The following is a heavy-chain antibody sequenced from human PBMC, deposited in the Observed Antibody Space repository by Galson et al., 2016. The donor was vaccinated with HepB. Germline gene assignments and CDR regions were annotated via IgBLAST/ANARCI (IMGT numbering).Heavy chain of an antibody. CDR2: INPSGGST. CDR3: ARGDYDIFGYFDY. CDR1: GYTFTSYY. V-gene: IGHV1-46*01. Sequence: SVKVSCKASGYTFTSYYVHLVRQAPGQGLEWMGIINPSGGSTTYAQKFQGRVTMTRDTSTSTVYMELSSLRSEDTAVYYCARGDYDIFGYFDYWGQGTLVTVSS. D-gene: IGHD3-9*01. J-gene: IGHJ4*02.